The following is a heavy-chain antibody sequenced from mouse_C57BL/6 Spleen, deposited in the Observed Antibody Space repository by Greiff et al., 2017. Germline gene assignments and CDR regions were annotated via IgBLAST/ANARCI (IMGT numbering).Heavy chain of an antibody. CDR1: GFTFSDYG. CDR3: ARDTTVVAKAMDY. D-gene: IGHD1-1*01. Sequence: EVKLVESGGGLVKPGGSLKLSCAASGFTFSDYGMHWVRQAPEKGLEWVAYISSGSSTIYYADTVKGRFTISRDNAKNTLFLQMTSLRSEDTAMXYCARDTTVVAKAMDYWGQGTSVTVSS. V-gene: IGHV5-17*01. J-gene: IGHJ4*01. CDR2: ISSGSSTI.